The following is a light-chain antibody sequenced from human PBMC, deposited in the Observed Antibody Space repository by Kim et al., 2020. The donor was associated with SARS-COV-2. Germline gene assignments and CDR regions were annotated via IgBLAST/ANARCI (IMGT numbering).Light chain of an antibody. J-gene: IGLJ1*01. CDR1: SSNIGSNY. CDR3: AAWDDSLSGNYV. V-gene: IGLV1-47*01. CDR2: RNT. Sequence: RVTISCSGSSSNIGSNYVYCYQQLPGTAPKLLIYRNTQRPSGVPDRFSGSKSGTSASLAISGLRSEDEADYYCAAWDDSLSGNYVFGTGTKVTVL.